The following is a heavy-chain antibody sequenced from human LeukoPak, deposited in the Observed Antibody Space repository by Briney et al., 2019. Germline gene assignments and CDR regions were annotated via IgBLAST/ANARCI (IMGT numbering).Heavy chain of an antibody. V-gene: IGHV3-7*05. CDR1: GFTFSSYW. J-gene: IGHJ4*02. CDR2: INRDGDEK. D-gene: IGHD5-24*01. CDR3: ARARHGYSHGYTFDS. Sequence: GGSLRLSCAASGFTFSSYWLSWVRQAPGKGLEWVANINRDGDEKYYVDSVKGRFIISRENAKNSLFVQMNSLRAEDTAVYYCARARHGYSHGYTFDSWGQGTLVTVSS.